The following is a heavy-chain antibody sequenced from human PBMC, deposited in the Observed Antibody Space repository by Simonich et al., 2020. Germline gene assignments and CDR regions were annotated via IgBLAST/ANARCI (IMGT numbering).Heavy chain of an antibody. V-gene: IGHV1-2*02. J-gene: IGHJ3*02. CDR1: GYTFTGYY. CDR3: ARVSTGDAFDI. Sequence: QVQLVQSGAEVKKPGASVKVSCKASGYTFTGYYMHWVRQAPGQGLEGMGCNNHKHGGTNSAQKFQGGVTMNRDTSISTAYMELSRLRSDDTAVYYCARVSTGDAFDIWGQGTMVTVSS. D-gene: IGHD7-27*01. CDR2: NNHKHGGT.